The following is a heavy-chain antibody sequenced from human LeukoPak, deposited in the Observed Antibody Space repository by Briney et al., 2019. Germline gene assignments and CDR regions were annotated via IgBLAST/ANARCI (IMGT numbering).Heavy chain of an antibody. CDR1: GYTFTSYG. CDR2: ISAYNGNT. V-gene: IGHV1-18*01. J-gene: IGHJ5*02. Sequence: ASVKVSCKASGYTFTSYGISWVRQAPGQGLEWMGWISAYNGNTNYAQKLQGRVTMTTDTSTSTAYMELRSLRSDDTAVYYCARAHRYCSSTSCYGYNWFDPWGQGTLVTVSS. CDR3: ARAHRYCSSTSCYGYNWFDP. D-gene: IGHD2-2*01.